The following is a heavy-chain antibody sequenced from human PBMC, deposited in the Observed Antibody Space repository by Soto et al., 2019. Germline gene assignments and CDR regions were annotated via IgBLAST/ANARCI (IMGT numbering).Heavy chain of an antibody. D-gene: IGHD4-17*01. CDR3: ATSSATTVTTNGMDV. CDR2: IIPIFGTA. Sequence: GASVKVSCKASGGTFSSYAISWVRQAPGQGLEWMGGIIPIFGTANYAQKFQGRVTITADESTSTAYMELSSLRSEDTAVYYCATSSATTVTTNGMDVWGQGTTVTVSS. J-gene: IGHJ6*02. CDR1: GGTFSSYA. V-gene: IGHV1-69*13.